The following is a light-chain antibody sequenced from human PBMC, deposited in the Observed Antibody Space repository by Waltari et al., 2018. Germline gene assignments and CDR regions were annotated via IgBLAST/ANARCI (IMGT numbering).Light chain of an antibody. CDR1: QTVRTTY. CDR3: QQYDISPLT. J-gene: IGKJ4*01. Sequence: EIVLTQSPGTLSLSPGERATLSCRARQTVRTTYLAWYQQQPGQAPPLLIYGASSRATGIPDRFSGSGSGTDFSLTISSLEPEDFAVYYCQQYDISPLTFGGGTKVEIK. V-gene: IGKV3-20*01. CDR2: GAS.